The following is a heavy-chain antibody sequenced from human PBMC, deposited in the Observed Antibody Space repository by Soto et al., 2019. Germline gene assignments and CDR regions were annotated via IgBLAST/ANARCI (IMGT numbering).Heavy chain of an antibody. V-gene: IGHV4-39*01. D-gene: IGHD3-10*01. Sequence: SETLSLTCTVSGGSISSSSYYWGWIRQPPGKGLEWIGSIYYSGSTYYNPSLKSRVTISVDTSKNQFSLKLSSVTAADTAVYYCAGTTHYYGSGSYSLWGQGTLVTVSS. CDR3: AGTTHYYGSGSYSL. CDR2: IYYSGST. CDR1: GGSISSSSYY. J-gene: IGHJ4*02.